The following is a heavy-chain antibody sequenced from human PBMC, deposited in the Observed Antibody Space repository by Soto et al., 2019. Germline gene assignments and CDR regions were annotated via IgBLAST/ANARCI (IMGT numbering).Heavy chain of an antibody. CDR1: GGSFSGYY. J-gene: IGHJ6*02. V-gene: IGHV4-34*01. Sequence: SETLSLTCAVYGGSFSGYYWSWIRQPPGKGLEWIGEINHSGSTNYNPSLKSRVTISVDTSKNQFSLKLSSVTAADTAVYYCARITIFGVVPPGDPTLGYYYGMDVWGQGTTVTVSS. D-gene: IGHD3-3*01. CDR3: ARITIFGVVPPGDPTLGYYYGMDV. CDR2: INHSGST.